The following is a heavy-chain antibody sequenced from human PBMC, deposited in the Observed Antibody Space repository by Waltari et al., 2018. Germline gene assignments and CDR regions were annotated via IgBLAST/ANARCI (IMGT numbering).Heavy chain of an antibody. CDR3: ARDCGGDCYPISGAY. D-gene: IGHD2-21*02. J-gene: IGHJ4*02. Sequence: EMQLVESGGGLVQPGGSLRLSCDASAFSLSTHSMNWVRQAPGKGLEWLSYISSGSSTIYYADSVKGRFTISRDNAKNSLFLQMTSLRTDDTAVYYCARDCGGDCYPISGAYWGQGTLVSVSS. CDR2: ISSGSSTI. CDR1: AFSLSTHS. V-gene: IGHV3-48*01.